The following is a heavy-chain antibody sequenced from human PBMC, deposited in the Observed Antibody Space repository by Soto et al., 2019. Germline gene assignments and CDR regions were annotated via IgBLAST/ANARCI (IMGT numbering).Heavy chain of an antibody. CDR1: GFTYSTYT. CDR3: ARDTYYYGSGSYSP. J-gene: IGHJ5*02. V-gene: IGHV3-30-3*01. CDR2: ISYDGNNK. D-gene: IGHD3-10*01. Sequence: GGSLRLSCAASGFTYSTYTMHWVRQAPGKGLEWVAVISYDGNNKFYADSVKGRFTISRDSTKQTLYLQMNSLRPGDTAMYYCARDTYYYGSGSYSPWGQGTLVTVSS.